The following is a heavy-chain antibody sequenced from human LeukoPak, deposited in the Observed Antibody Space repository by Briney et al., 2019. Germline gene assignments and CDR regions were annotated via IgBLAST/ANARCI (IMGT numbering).Heavy chain of an antibody. V-gene: IGHV1-2*02. J-gene: IGHJ4*02. CDR2: INPNSGGT. CDR3: ARGRDYVSGIFDY. Sequence: ASVKVSCKASGYTFTGYYMHWVRQAPGQGLEWMGWINPNSGGTNYAQKFQGRVTMTRDTSISTAYMELNRLRSDDTAVYYCARGRDYVSGIFDYWGQGTLVTVSS. CDR1: GYTFTGYY. D-gene: IGHD3-10*01.